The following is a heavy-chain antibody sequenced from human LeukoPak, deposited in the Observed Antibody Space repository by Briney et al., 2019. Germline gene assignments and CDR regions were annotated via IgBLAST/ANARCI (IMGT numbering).Heavy chain of an antibody. CDR2: FYYSGST. J-gene: IGHJ6*04. CDR1: GGSISDYY. CDR3: ARDGYTVPLDV. Sequence: SETLSFTCSVSGGSISDYYWSWIRQPPGKGLEWIGYFYYSGSTNYSPSLKSRVTISVDTSKNQFSLKLTSVTAADTAVYYCARDGYTVPLDVWGKGTTVTVSS. V-gene: IGHV4-59*01. D-gene: IGHD6-13*01.